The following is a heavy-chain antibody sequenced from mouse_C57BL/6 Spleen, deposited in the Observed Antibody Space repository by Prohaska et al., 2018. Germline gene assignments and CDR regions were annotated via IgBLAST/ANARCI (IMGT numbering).Heavy chain of an antibody. J-gene: IGHJ4*01. Sequence: QIQLVQSGPELKKPGETVKISCKAPEFTFTTYGLIWVKQAPGKGLKWMGWINTYSGVTTYADDFKGRFAFSLETSASTAYFQINNLKNEDTATYFCARDYGRGGAMDYWGQGTSVTVSS. CDR3: ARDYGRGGAMDY. D-gene: IGHD1-1*01. V-gene: IGHV9-3*01. CDR2: INTYSGVT. CDR1: EFTFTTYG.